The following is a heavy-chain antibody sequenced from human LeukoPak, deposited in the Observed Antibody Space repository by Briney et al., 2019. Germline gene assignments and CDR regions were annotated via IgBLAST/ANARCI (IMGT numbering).Heavy chain of an antibody. CDR2: INHSGST. CDR3: ARGVEMATSPTIDY. CDR1: GGSISSSNW. Sequence: PSETLSLTCAVSGGSISSSNWWSWVRQPPGKGLEWIGEINHSGSTNYNPSLKSRVTISVDTSKNQFSLKLSSVTAADTAVYYCARGVEMATSPTIDYWGQGTLVTVSS. V-gene: IGHV4-4*02. D-gene: IGHD5-24*01. J-gene: IGHJ4*02.